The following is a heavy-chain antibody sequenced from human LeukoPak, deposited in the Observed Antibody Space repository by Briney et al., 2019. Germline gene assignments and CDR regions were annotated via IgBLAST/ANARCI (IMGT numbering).Heavy chain of an antibody. Sequence: SETLSLTCTVSGGSISGYYWSWLRQPPEKGLEWIGEINHSGSTNYNPSLKTRVTISVDTSKNQFSLKLSSVTAADTAVYYCARGRSAFDIWGQGTMVTVSS. CDR3: ARGRSAFDI. CDR2: INHSGST. D-gene: IGHD1-14*01. CDR1: GGSISGYY. J-gene: IGHJ3*02. V-gene: IGHV4-34*01.